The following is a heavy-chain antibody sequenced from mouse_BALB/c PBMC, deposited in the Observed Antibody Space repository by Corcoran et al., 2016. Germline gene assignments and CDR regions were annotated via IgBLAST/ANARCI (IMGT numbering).Heavy chain of an antibody. CDR3: ERSRASDYGGWYFDV. D-gene: IGHD2-4*01. V-gene: IGHV1-18*01. J-gene: IGHJ1*01. CDR2: INPYNGGT. Sequence: EVQLQQTGPELVKPGASLKIACNASGYSFTGYTMNWVKQRHGKNLEWIGLINPYNGGTSYNKKFKSKATLTVDKSSSTAYMELLSLTSEDSAVSYVERSRASDYGGWYFDVWGAGTTVTVSP. CDR1: GYSFTGYT.